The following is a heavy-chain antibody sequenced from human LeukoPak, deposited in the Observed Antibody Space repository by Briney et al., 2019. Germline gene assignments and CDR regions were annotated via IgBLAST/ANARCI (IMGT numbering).Heavy chain of an antibody. J-gene: IGHJ4*02. D-gene: IGHD6-19*01. CDR1: GYTFTGYY. CDR3: ARVLYSSGWIDY. Sequence: GASVKVSCKASGYTFTGYYMHWVRQAPGQGLEWMGWINPNSGGTNYAQKFQGRVTMTRDTSISTAYMELSRLKSDDTAVYYCARVLYSSGWIDYWGQGTLVTVSS. CDR2: INPNSGGT. V-gene: IGHV1-2*02.